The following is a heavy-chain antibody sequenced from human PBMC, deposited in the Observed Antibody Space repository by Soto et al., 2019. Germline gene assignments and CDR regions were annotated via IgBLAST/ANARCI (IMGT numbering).Heavy chain of an antibody. V-gene: IGHV4-34*09. CDR2: INDSGTI. Sequence: SETLSLTCAVYGGSFSGFYWTWIRQTPGKGLEWIGEINDSGTINYNPSLKNRVTISIDTSKNQFSLNLNSVTAADTAVYYCARVSYSSYPRYYYYGMDVWGQGTTVTVSS. CDR1: GGSFSGFY. CDR3: ARVSYSSYPRYYYYGMDV. D-gene: IGHD6-6*01. J-gene: IGHJ6*02.